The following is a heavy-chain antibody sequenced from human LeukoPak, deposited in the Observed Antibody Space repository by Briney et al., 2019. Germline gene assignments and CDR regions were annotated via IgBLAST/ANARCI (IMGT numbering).Heavy chain of an antibody. CDR2: INPSGGST. V-gene: IGHV1-46*01. CDR3: ASYSYYYDSSGYRHRAFDI. D-gene: IGHD3-22*01. Sequence: ASVKVSCKASGYTFTSYYMHWVRQAPGQGLEWMGIINPSGGSTSYAQKFQGRVTMTRDTSTSTVYMELSSLRSEDTAVCYCASYSYYYDSSGYRHRAFDIWGQGTMVTVSS. J-gene: IGHJ3*02. CDR1: GYTFTSYY.